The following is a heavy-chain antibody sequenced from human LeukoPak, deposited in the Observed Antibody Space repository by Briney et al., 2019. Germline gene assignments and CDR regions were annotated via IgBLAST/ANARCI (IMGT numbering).Heavy chain of an antibody. D-gene: IGHD3-9*01. Sequence: PSETLSLTCTVSGGSISSYYWSWIRQPPGKGLEWIGYIYYSGSTNYNPSLKSRVTISVDTSKNQFSLKLSSVTAADTAVYYCARVDDKRTDAFDIWGQGTMVTVSS. V-gene: IGHV4-59*01. CDR3: ARVDDKRTDAFDI. CDR1: GGSISSYY. CDR2: IYYSGST. J-gene: IGHJ3*02.